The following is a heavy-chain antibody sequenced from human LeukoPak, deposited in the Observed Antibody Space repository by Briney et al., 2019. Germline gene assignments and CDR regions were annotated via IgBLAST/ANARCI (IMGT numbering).Heavy chain of an antibody. V-gene: IGHV1-69*04. CDR2: IIPILGIA. Sequence: ASVKVSCKASGGTFSSYAISWVRQAPGQGLEWMGRIIPILGIANYAQKFRGRVTITADKSTSTAYMELSSLRSEDTAVYYCARDSISKFGEADYWGQGTLVTVSS. CDR3: ARDSISKFGEADY. D-gene: IGHD3-10*01. J-gene: IGHJ4*02. CDR1: GGTFSSYA.